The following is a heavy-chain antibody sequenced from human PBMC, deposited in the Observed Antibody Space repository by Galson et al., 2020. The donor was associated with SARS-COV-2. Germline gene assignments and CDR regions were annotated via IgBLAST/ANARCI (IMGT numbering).Heavy chain of an antibody. J-gene: IGHJ6*03. D-gene: IGHD2-15*01. CDR3: ARVVWVVAATPTTPFYYYYYMDV. CDR1: GGSISSYY. Sequence: SETLSLTCTVSGGSISSYYWSWIRQPPGKGLEWIGYIYYSGSTNYNPSLKSRVTISVDTSKNQFSLKLSSVTAADTAVYYCARVVWVVAATPTTPFYYYYYMDVWGKGTTVTISS. V-gene: IGHV4-59*01. CDR2: IYYSGST.